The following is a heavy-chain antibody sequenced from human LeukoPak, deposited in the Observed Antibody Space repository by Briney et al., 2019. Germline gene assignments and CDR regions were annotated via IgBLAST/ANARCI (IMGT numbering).Heavy chain of an antibody. V-gene: IGHV3-21*04. D-gene: IGHD1-14*01. Sequence: GGSLRLSCAASGFTFSSHSMNWVRQAPGKGLEWVSFISSSGSYIYYADSVKGRFTISGDNAKNSLYLQMNSLRAEDTAVYYCARGGGISFDYWGQGTLVTVSS. CDR1: GFTFSSHS. CDR2: ISSSGSYI. CDR3: ARGGGISFDY. J-gene: IGHJ4*02.